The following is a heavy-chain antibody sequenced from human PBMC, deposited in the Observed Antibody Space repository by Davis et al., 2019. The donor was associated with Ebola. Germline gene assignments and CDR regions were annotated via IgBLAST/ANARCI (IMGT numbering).Heavy chain of an antibody. CDR1: GYTFRNSA. CDR3: ARELVALVGGRDGMDV. D-gene: IGHD2-8*02. J-gene: IGHJ6*02. V-gene: IGHV1-18*01. CDR2: ISAYNGNS. Sequence: AASVKVSCKASGYTFRNSAISWVRQAPGQGPEWMGWISAYNGNSNYAQILQGRVTMTTDTSTSTAYMELRSLRPDDTAVYYCARELVALVGGRDGMDVWGQGTTVTVSS.